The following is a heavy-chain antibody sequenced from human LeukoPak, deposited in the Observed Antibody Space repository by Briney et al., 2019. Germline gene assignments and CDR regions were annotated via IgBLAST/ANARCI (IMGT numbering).Heavy chain of an antibody. CDR3: AKAATYCGGDCYSNPPFDN. CDR2: ISGSGGSK. Sequence: TGGSLRLSCAASGFTFSSYAMSWVRQAPGKGLEWVSAISGSGGSKYYADSLKGRFTISRDNSKNTVFLQMNSLRPEDTAVYYCAKAATYCGGDCYSNPPFDNWGQGTLVTVSS. CDR1: GFTFSSYA. V-gene: IGHV3-23*01. D-gene: IGHD2-21*02. J-gene: IGHJ4*02.